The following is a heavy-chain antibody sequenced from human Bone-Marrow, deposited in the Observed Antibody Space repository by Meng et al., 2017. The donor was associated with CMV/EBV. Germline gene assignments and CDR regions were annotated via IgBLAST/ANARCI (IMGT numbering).Heavy chain of an antibody. D-gene: IGHD1-26*01. CDR2: ISGSGGST. J-gene: IGHJ6*02. CDR1: GFTFSSYA. Sequence: GESLKISCAASGFTFSSYAMSWVRQAPGKGLEWVSAISGSGGSTYYADSVKGRFTIPRDNSKNTLYLQMNSLRAEDTAVYYCAKDMEAGSYLTYYYYYGMDVWGQGTTVTVSS. V-gene: IGHV3-23*01. CDR3: AKDMEAGSYLTYYYYYGMDV.